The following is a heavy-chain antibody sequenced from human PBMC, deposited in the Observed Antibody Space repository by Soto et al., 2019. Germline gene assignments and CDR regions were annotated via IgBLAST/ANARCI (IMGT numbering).Heavy chain of an antibody. CDR1: GFTFSSYA. J-gene: IGHJ4*02. CDR2: ISSNGGST. V-gene: IGHV3-64*02. D-gene: IGHD1-26*01. Sequence: GGSLRLSCAASGFTFSSYAMHWVRQAPGKGLEYVSAISSNGGSTYYADSVKGRFTISRDNSKNTLYLQMGSLRAEDMAVYYCARGRGRLSIHTLDYWGQGTLVTVSS. CDR3: ARGRGRLSIHTLDY.